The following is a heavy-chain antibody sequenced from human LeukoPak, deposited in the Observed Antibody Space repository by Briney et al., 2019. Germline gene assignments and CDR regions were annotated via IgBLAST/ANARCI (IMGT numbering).Heavy chain of an antibody. CDR2: IYYSGSI. J-gene: IGHJ4*02. D-gene: IGHD2-2*01. CDR1: GVSISSYY. V-gene: IGHV4-59*01. CDR3: ARVPRDGYCSSTSCYEEYYFDY. Sequence: SETLSLTCTVSGVSISSYYWSWIRQPPGKGLEWIGYIYYSGSINYNPSLKSRVTISVDTSKNQFSLKLSSVTAADTAVYYCARVPRDGYCSSTSCYEEYYFDYWGQGTLVTVSS.